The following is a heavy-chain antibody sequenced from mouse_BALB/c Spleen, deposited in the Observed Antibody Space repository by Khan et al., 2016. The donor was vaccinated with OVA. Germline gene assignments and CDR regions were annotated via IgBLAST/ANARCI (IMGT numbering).Heavy chain of an antibody. J-gene: IGHJ3*01. CDR1: GYTFTSYY. CDR2: INPSNGGT. Sequence: QVQLQQPGAELVKPGASVKLSCKASGYTFTSYYMYWVKQRPGQGLEWIGGINPSNGGTNFNEKFKSKATLTVDKSSSTAYMQLSSLTSEDSAVYYGKRGGAWATMISWLAYWGQGTLVTVSA. D-gene: IGHD2-4*01. V-gene: IGHV1S81*02. CDR3: KRGGAWATMISWLAY.